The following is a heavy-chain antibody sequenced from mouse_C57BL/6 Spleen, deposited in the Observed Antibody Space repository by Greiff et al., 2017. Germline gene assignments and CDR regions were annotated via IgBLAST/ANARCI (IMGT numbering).Heavy chain of an antibody. CDR2: IYPSDSET. D-gene: IGHD1-1*01. CDR3: ARSGLRYHVDY. CDR1: GYTFTSYW. J-gene: IGHJ2*01. Sequence: QVQLQQPGAELVRPGSSVKLSCKASGYTFTSYWMDWVKQRPGQGLEWIGNIYPSDSETHYNQKFKDKATLTVDKSSSTAYMQLSSLTSEDSAVYDCARSGLRYHVDYWGQGTTLTVSS. V-gene: IGHV1-61*01.